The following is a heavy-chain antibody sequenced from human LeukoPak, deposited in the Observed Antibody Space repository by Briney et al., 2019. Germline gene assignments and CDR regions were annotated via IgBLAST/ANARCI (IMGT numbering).Heavy chain of an antibody. CDR2: IYTSGST. CDR1: GGSISSYY. CDR3: AGGLRSGEDDY. V-gene: IGHV4-4*07. J-gene: IGHJ4*02. Sequence: SETLSLTCTVSGGSISSYYWSWIRQPAGKGLGWIGRIYTSGSTNYNPSLKSRVTMSVDTSKNQFSLKLSSVTAADTAVYYCAGGLRSGEDDYWGQGTLVTVSS. D-gene: IGHD6-19*01.